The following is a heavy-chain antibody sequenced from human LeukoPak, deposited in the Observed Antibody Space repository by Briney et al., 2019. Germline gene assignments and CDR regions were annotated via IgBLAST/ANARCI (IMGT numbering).Heavy chain of an antibody. J-gene: IGHJ3*02. CDR1: GGSISSGDYY. CDR3: ARGEVLRFLEWFDAFGI. CDR2: IYYSGST. Sequence: SQTLSLTCTVSGGSISSGDYYWSWIRQPPGKGLEWIGYIYYSGSTYYNPSLKSRVTISVDTSKNQFSLKLSSVTAADTAVYYCARGEVLRFLEWFDAFGIWGQGTMVTVSS. D-gene: IGHD3-3*01. V-gene: IGHV4-30-4*08.